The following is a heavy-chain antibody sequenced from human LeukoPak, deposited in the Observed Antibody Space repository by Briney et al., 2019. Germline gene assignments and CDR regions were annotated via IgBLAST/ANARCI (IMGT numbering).Heavy chain of an antibody. D-gene: IGHD3-22*01. J-gene: IGHJ4*02. CDR3: ARDAVWGYYDSSGYYPLDY. CDR2: IRQDGSEK. CDR1: GFTFRSYW. V-gene: IGHV3-7*01. Sequence: HPGGSLRLSCAASGFTFRSYWMSWVRQAPGKGLEWVANIRQDGSEKYYVDSVRGRFTISRDNAKNLLYLQMNTLRTEDTAVYYCARDAVWGYYDSSGYYPLDYWGQGTLVTVSS.